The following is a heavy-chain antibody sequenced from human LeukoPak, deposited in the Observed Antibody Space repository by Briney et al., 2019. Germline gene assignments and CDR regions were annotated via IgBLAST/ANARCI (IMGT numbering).Heavy chain of an antibody. Sequence: SETLSLTCSVSGDSISSYYWTWIRQLPGKGLEWIGYVDRSESTNYNPSLKSRVTISVDTSKNQFSLKLASLTAADTAVYYCAAQYYHGSGKSYDVEYFQKWGQGTLVTVSS. CDR3: AAQYYHGSGKSYDVEYFQK. D-gene: IGHD3-10*01. CDR2: VDRSEST. V-gene: IGHV4-59*01. J-gene: IGHJ1*01. CDR1: GDSISSYY.